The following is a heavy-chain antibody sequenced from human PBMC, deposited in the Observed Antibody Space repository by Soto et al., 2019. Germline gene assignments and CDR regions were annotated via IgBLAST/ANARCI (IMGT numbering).Heavy chain of an antibody. Sequence: SETLSLTCTVSGGSISSYYWSWIRQPPGKGLEWIGYIYYSGSTNYNPSLKSRVTISVDTSKNQFSLKLSSVTAADTAVYYCARGDIVTLFDYWGQGTLVTVSS. V-gene: IGHV4-59*01. CDR1: GGSISSYY. CDR3: ARGDIVTLFDY. J-gene: IGHJ4*02. CDR2: IYYSGST. D-gene: IGHD2-15*01.